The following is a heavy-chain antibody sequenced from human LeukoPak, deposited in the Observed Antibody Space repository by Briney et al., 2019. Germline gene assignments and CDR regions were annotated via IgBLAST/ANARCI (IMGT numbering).Heavy chain of an antibody. CDR3: ARDTIVGATSAFDI. CDR2: ISSSSSYI. V-gene: IGHV3-21*01. CDR1: GFTFSSYS. J-gene: IGHJ3*02. Sequence: GGSLRLSCAASGFTFSSYSMNWVRQAPGKGLECVSSISSSSSYIYYADSVKGRFTISRDNAKNSLYLQMNSLRAEDTAVYYCARDTIVGATSAFDIWGQGTMVTVSS. D-gene: IGHD1-26*01.